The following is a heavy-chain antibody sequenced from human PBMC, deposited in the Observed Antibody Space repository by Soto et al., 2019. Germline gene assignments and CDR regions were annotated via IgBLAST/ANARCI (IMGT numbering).Heavy chain of an antibody. CDR3: ARGYSSSSAAFDY. CDR1: GFTFSSYA. CDR2: ISYDGRNK. J-gene: IGHJ4*02. V-gene: IGHV3-30*04. D-gene: IGHD6-13*01. Sequence: QVQLVESGGGVVQPGRSLRLSCAASGFTFSSYAMHWVRQAPGKGLEWVAVISYDGRNKYHADSVKGRFTISRDNSKNTLFLQMNSLRAEDTAVYYCARGYSSSSAAFDYWGQGTLVTVSS.